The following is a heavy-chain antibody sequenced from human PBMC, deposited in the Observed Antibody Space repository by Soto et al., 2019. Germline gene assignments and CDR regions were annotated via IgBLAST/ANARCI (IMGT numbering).Heavy chain of an antibody. D-gene: IGHD3-16*02. CDR3: ARYRSLDP. CDR1: GFSFSAQY. CDR2: ISGSGTTI. J-gene: IGHJ5*02. V-gene: IGHV3-11*01. Sequence: RLSCAASGFSFSAQYMTWMRQAPGKGLEWVSYISGSGTTIHYTDSVKGRFTVSRDNAKNSVYLQMNSLRAEDTAVYYCARYRSLDPWGQGILVTVSS.